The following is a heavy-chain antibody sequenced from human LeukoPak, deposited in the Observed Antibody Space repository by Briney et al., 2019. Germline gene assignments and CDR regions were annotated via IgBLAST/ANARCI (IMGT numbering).Heavy chain of an antibody. CDR2: ISGSGGCT. CDR1: GFTFSSYA. V-gene: IGHV3-23*01. D-gene: IGHD6-19*01. CDR3: AKYGYSSGWYGSDAFDI. J-gene: IGHJ3*02. Sequence: PGGSLRLSCAASGFTFSSYAMSWVRQAPGKGLEWVSAISGSGGCTYYADSVKGRFTISRDNSKNTLYLQMNSLRAEDTAVYYCAKYGYSSGWYGSDAFDIWGQGTMVTVSS.